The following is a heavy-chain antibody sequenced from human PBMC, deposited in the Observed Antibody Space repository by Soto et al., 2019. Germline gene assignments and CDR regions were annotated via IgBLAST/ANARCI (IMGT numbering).Heavy chain of an antibody. D-gene: IGHD2-15*01. CDR1: GGTFTTYG. V-gene: IGHV1-69*12. Sequence: QVQLVQSGAEVKKPGSSVKVSCKAPGGTFTTYGITWVRQAPGQGLEWMGEIIPMLGTSTFAQNFQGRVTITADESTNTAYMELRSLTSEDTAVYFCARGRHRSGNRCSDYNGMDVWGQGTTVTVSS. CDR3: ARGRHRSGNRCSDYNGMDV. CDR2: IIPMLGTS. J-gene: IGHJ6*02.